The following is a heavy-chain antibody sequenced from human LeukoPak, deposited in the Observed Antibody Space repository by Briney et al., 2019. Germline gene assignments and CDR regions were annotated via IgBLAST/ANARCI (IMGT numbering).Heavy chain of an antibody. D-gene: IGHD1-26*01. CDR1: GDSVSSNSAA. V-gene: IGHV6-1*01. J-gene: IGHJ5*02. CDR3: ARDFLSYQGRGKGNWFDP. Sequence: LSQTLSLTCGISGDSVSSNSAAWNWIRQSPSRGLEWLGRTYYRSKLYNDYAVSVKSRISINADSSKNQFSLYLNSVTPDDTAVYYCARDFLSYQGRGKGNWFDPWGQGTLVTVSS. CDR2: TYYRSKLYN.